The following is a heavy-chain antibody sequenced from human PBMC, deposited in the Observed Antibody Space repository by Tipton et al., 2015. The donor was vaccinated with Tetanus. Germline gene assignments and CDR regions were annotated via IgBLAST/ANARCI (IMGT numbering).Heavy chain of an antibody. Sequence: TLSLTCTVSGGSISSGSYYWSWIRQHPGKGLEWIGDIYYSGSTYYNPSLKSRVTISVDTSKNQFSLKLNSVTAADTAVYYCARDQARGARGWNYFGYWGQGTLVTVSS. CDR2: IYYSGST. D-gene: IGHD1-26*01. CDR1: GGSISSGSYY. J-gene: IGHJ4*02. V-gene: IGHV4-31*03. CDR3: ARDQARGARGWNYFGY.